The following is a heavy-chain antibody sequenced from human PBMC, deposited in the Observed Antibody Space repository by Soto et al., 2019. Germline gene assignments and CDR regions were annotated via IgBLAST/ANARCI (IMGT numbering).Heavy chain of an antibody. V-gene: IGHV3-23*01. CDR3: AKGGYCSSTSCYFPFDY. CDR2: ISGSGGST. D-gene: IGHD2-2*01. J-gene: IGHJ4*02. CDR1: GFTFSSYA. Sequence: EVQLLESGGGLVQPGGSLRLSCAASGFTFSSYAMSWVRQAPGKGLEWVSAISGSGGSTHYADSVKGRFTISRDNSKNTLYLQMNSLRAEDTAVYYCAKGGYCSSTSCYFPFDYWGQGTLVTVSS.